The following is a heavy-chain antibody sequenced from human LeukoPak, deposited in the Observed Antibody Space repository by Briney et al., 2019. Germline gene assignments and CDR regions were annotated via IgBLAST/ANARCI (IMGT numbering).Heavy chain of an antibody. J-gene: IGHJ4*02. V-gene: IGHV4-30-4*08. CDR1: GGSLSSGDSY. CDR2: IYYSGST. Sequence: PSETLSLTCTVSGGSLSSGDSYWSWIRQPPGKGLEWIGYIYYSGSTYYNPSLKSRLTISVDTSKNQSSRKLSSLTAADTAVYECAREAGYCSSTSCYSSPDSWGQGTLVTVSS. D-gene: IGHD2-2*01. CDR3: AREAGYCSSTSCYSSPDS.